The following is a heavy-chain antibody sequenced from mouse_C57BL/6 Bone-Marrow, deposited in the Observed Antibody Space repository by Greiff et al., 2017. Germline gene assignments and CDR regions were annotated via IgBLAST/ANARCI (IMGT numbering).Heavy chain of an antibody. CDR2: IDPSDSYT. J-gene: IGHJ1*03. D-gene: IGHD2-4*01. CDR3: LYYDYDGYWYFDV. CDR1: GYTFTSYW. V-gene: IGHV1-59*01. Sequence: QVQLQQPGAELVRPGTSVKLSCKASGYTFTSYWMHWVKQRPGQGLEWIGVIDPSDSYTNYNQKFKGKATLTVDTSSSTAYMQLSSLTSEDSAVYYCLYYDYDGYWYFDVWGTGTTVTVSS.